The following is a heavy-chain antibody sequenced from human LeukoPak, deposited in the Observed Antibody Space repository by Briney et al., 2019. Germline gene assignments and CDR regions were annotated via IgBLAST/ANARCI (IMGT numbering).Heavy chain of an antibody. CDR2: ISSNGGST. J-gene: IGHJ4*02. D-gene: IGHD6-13*01. V-gene: IGHV3-64D*06. CDR1: GFTFSSYA. CDR3: VKGGSSSWYYFDY. Sequence: PGGSLRLSCAASGFTFSSYAMHWVRRAPGKGLEYVSAISSNGGSTYYADSVKGRFTISRDNSKNTLYLQMSSLRAEDTAVYYCVKGGSSSWYYFDYWGQGTLVTVSS.